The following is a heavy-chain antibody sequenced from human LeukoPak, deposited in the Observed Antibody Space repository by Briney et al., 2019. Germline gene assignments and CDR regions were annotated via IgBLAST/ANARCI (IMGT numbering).Heavy chain of an antibody. Sequence: ASVKVSCKASGYTFTGYYMHWVRQAPGQGLEWIGRINPNSGGTNYAQKFQGRVTITTDESTSTAYMELSSLRSEDTAVYYCARDNRKEAYYYGSGSYHELDYWGQGTLVTVSS. V-gene: IGHV1-2*06. D-gene: IGHD3-10*01. CDR1: GYTFTGYY. J-gene: IGHJ4*02. CDR2: INPNSGGT. CDR3: ARDNRKEAYYYGSGSYHELDY.